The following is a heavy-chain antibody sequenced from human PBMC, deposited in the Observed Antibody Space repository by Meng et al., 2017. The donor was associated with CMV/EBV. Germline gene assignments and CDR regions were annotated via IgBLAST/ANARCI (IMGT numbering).Heavy chain of an antibody. CDR1: GFTFSSYA. V-gene: IGHV3-30*04. CDR3: AKEDPDY. CDR2: ISYDGSNK. Sequence: GESLKISCAASGFTFSSYAMHWVRQAPGKGLEWVAVISYDGSNKYYADSVKGRFTISRDNSKNTLYLQMNSLRAEDTAVYYCAKEDPDYWGQGTLVTVSS. J-gene: IGHJ4*02.